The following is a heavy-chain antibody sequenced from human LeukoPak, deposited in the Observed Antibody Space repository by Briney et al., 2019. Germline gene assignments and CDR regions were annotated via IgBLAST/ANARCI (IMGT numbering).Heavy chain of an antibody. D-gene: IGHD3-22*01. Sequence: ASVKVSCKVSGYTLTQLVMHWVRQAPGKGLEWMGGFDPEDGETLYAEKFQGRVTVTEDTSTDTAYMELSSLGSEDTAVYYCATWTSSGYYHLYWGQGTLVTVSS. CDR1: GYTLTQLV. J-gene: IGHJ4*02. CDR2: FDPEDGET. CDR3: ATWTSSGYYHLY. V-gene: IGHV1-24*01.